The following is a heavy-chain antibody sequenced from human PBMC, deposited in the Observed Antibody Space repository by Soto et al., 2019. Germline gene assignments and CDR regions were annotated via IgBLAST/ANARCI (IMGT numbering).Heavy chain of an antibody. Sequence: SETLALTCGVYGRYLSGYYWSWIRQPPGEGLEWTGEINHSGSTNYIPSLMSRVTVSVETSSIQFSLKLSSVTAADTAVYDCARGRLAPLLRFLDSNWFDPWGQGTLVTVSS. CDR1: GRYLSGYY. J-gene: IGHJ5*02. V-gene: IGHV4-34*01. CDR2: INHSGST. D-gene: IGHD3-3*01. CDR3: ARGRLAPLLRFLDSNWFDP.